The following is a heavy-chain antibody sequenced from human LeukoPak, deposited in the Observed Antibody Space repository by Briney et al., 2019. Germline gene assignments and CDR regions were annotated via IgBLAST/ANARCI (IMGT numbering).Heavy chain of an antibody. V-gene: IGHV3-48*01. D-gene: IGHD4-17*01. CDR3: ARGRQNYGDYPY. Sequence: GGSLRLSCAASGFTFSSYSMNWVRQAPGKGLEWVSYISSTSSSTYYADSVKGRFTISRDNAKNSLYLQMNSLRAEDTAVYYCARGRQNYGDYPYWGQGTLVTVSS. CDR1: GFTFSSYS. J-gene: IGHJ4*02. CDR2: ISSTSSST.